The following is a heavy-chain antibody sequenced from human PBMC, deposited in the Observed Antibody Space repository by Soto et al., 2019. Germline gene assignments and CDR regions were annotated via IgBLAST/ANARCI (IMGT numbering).Heavy chain of an antibody. CDR1: GFTFSDYY. CDR2: ISSSSSYI. V-gene: IGHV3-11*06. D-gene: IGHD6-13*01. J-gene: IGHJ4*02. Sequence: GGSLRLSCAASGFTFSDYYMSWIRQAPGKGLEWVSSISSSSSYIYYADSVKGRFTISRDNAKNSLYLQMNSLRAEDTAVYYCARDLEDSRSLSDYWGQGTLVTVSS. CDR3: ARDLEDSRSLSDY.